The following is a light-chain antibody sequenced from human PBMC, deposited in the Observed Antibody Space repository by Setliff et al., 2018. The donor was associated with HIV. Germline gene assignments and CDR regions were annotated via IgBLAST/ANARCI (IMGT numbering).Light chain of an antibody. V-gene: IGLV2-14*03. CDR2: DVT. Sequence: QSALTQPASVSGAPGQSITISCTGASNDVGSYNYVSWYQQHPGKAPKLMIYDVTNRPSGVSDRFSGSKSGNTASLTISGLQAEDEADYYCNSYTSTTFYVFGSGTRSPS. CDR3: NSYTSTTFYV. J-gene: IGLJ1*01. CDR1: SNDVGSYNY.